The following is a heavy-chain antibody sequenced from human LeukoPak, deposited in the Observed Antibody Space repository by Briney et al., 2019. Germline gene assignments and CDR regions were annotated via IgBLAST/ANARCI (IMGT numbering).Heavy chain of an antibody. CDR2: IYYSGST. Sequence: SVTLSLTCTVSGGSISSSSYYWGWIRQPPGKGLEWFGSIYYSGSTYYNPSLKSRVTISVDTSKNQFSLKLSSVTAADTAVYYCARQYYDILTGYYRACWFDPWGQGTLVTVSS. CDR1: GGSISSSSYY. D-gene: IGHD3-9*01. J-gene: IGHJ5*02. CDR3: ARQYYDILTGYYRACWFDP. V-gene: IGHV4-39*01.